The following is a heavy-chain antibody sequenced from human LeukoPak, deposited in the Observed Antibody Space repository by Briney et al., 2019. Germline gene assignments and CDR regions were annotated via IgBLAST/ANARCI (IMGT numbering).Heavy chain of an antibody. Sequence: GASVKVSCKASGGTFSSYAISWVRQAPGQGLEWMGGIIPIFGTANYAQKFQGRVTITADESTSTAYMELSSLRSEDTAVYYCAGDLPDPYLGIGIPDDYWGQGTLVTVSS. CDR2: IIPIFGTA. CDR1: GGTFSSYA. CDR3: AGDLPDPYLGIGIPDDY. D-gene: IGHD7-27*01. J-gene: IGHJ4*02. V-gene: IGHV1-69*01.